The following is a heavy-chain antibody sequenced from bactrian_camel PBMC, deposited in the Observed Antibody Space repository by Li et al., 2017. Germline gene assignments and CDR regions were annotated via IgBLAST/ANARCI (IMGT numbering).Heavy chain of an antibody. V-gene: IGHV3S1*01. CDR2: ITSHPGTL. D-gene: IGHD5*01. Sequence: HVQLVESGGGTVQAGESMRLSCTASGYTANMNCMAWFRQAPGKGLEWVSTITSHPGTLYYADSVKSRFTGARDNAKNTVYLQMNSLKSGDTARYYCATGTGWFDHWGQGTQVTVSS. CDR3: ATGTGWFDH. J-gene: IGHJ4*01. CDR1: GYTANMNC.